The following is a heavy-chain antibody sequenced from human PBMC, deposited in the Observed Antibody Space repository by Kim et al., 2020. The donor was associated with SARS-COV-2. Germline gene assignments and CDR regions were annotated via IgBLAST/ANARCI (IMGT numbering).Heavy chain of an antibody. V-gene: IGHV4-61*01. J-gene: IGHJ6*02. Sequence: SETLSLTCTVSGGSVSSGSYYWSWIRQPPGKGLEWIGYIYYSGSTNYNPSLKSRVTISVDTSKNQFSLKLSSVTAADTAVYYCARGGYCSSTSCYANYYYYYGMDVWGQGTTVTVSS. D-gene: IGHD2-2*01. CDR2: IYYSGST. CDR1: GGSVSSGSYY. CDR3: ARGGYCSSTSCYANYYYYYGMDV.